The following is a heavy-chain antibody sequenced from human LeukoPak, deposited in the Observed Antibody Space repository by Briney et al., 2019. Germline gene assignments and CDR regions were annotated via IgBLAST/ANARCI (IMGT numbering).Heavy chain of an antibody. Sequence: SETLSLTCTVSGGSISSYYWSWIRQPPGKGLEWIGYIYYSGSTNYNPSLKSRVTISVDTSKNQFSLKLSSVTAADTAVYYCARAYSSSWSRLDYWGQGTLVTVSS. V-gene: IGHV4-59*01. CDR3: ARAYSSSWSRLDY. CDR2: IYYSGST. J-gene: IGHJ4*02. CDR1: GGSISSYY. D-gene: IGHD6-13*01.